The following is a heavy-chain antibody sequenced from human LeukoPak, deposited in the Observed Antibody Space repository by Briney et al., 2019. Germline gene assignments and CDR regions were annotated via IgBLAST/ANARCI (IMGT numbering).Heavy chain of an antibody. Sequence: GGSLRLSCAVSGFAFGSEAMSWVRQSPARGLEWVASISPGGGTTYYADYVKGRFTISRDNSKNTLYLQMNSLRAEDTAVYYCAKDHGATRAFDIWGQGTMVTVSS. J-gene: IGHJ3*02. V-gene: IGHV3-23*01. D-gene: IGHD5-12*01. CDR2: ISPGGGTT. CDR3: AKDHGATRAFDI. CDR1: GFAFGSEA.